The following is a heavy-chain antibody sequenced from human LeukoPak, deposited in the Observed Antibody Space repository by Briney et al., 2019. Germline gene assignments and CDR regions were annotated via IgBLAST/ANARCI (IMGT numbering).Heavy chain of an antibody. CDR3: ARGHGSGSYYPDY. Sequence: PGGSLRLSCAASGFTFSSYSMNWVRQAPGKGLEWVSSISSSSSTIYYADSVKGRFTISRDNAKNSLYLQMNSLRAEDTAVYYCARGHGSGSYYPDYWGQGTLVTVSS. V-gene: IGHV3-48*01. D-gene: IGHD3-10*01. CDR1: GFTFSSYS. CDR2: ISSSSSTI. J-gene: IGHJ4*02.